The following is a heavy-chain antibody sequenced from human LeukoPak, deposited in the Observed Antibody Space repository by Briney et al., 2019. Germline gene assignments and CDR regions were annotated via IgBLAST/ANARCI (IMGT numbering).Heavy chain of an antibody. J-gene: IGHJ4*02. CDR1: GGSISSSSYY. V-gene: IGHV4-39*01. D-gene: IGHD3-10*01. Sequence: SETLSLTCTVSGGSISSSSYYWGWIRQPPGKGLEWIGSIYYSGSTYYNPSLKSRVTISVDTSKNQFSLKLSSVTAADTAVYYCASGDQMVQGVIIHWGQGTLVTVSP. CDR2: IYYSGST. CDR3: ASGDQMVQGVIIH.